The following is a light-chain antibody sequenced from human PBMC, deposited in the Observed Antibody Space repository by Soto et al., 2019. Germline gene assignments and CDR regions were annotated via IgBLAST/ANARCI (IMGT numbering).Light chain of an antibody. CDR1: QSISSY. CDR2: AAS. CDR3: QQSYSTPLT. V-gene: IGKV1-39*01. Sequence: IRMPKSPSSLSASVGDRVTITCRASQSISSYLNWYQQKPGKAPTLLIYAASSLQSGVPSRFSGSGSGTDFTLPISSLQPEDFATYYCQQSYSTPLTFGGGTKVDIK. J-gene: IGKJ4*01.